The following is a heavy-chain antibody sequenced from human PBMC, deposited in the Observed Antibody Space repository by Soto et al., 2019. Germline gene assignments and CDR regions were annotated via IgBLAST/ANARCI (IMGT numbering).Heavy chain of an antibody. D-gene: IGHD1-26*01. CDR2: IDPSDSYT. V-gene: IGHV5-10-1*01. Sequence: GESLKISFKGSGYSFTSYWISWLRQKPGKGLEWMGRIDPSDSYTNYSPSFQGHVTISADKSISTAYLQWSSLKASDTAMYYCARHSVGGMDVWGQGTTVTVSS. J-gene: IGHJ6*02. CDR1: GYSFTSYW. CDR3: ARHSVGGMDV.